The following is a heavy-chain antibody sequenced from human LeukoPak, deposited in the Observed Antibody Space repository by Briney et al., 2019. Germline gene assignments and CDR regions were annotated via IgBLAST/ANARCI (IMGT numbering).Heavy chain of an antibody. CDR2: IIPIFGTA. V-gene: IGHV1-69*06. CDR1: GYTFTSYA. CDR3: ARAGTTVTTVYYFDY. Sequence: GASVKVSCKASGYTFTSYAMNWVRQAPGQGLEWMGGIIPIFGTANYAQKFQGRVTITADKSTSTAYMELSSLRSEDTAVYYCARAGTTVTTVYYFDYWGQGTLVTVSS. D-gene: IGHD4-17*01. J-gene: IGHJ4*02.